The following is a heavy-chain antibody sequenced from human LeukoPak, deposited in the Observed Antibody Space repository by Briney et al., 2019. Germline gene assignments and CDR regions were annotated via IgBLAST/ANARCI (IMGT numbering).Heavy chain of an antibody. CDR1: GGSFSGYY. CDR2: INHSGST. J-gene: IGHJ5*02. Sequence: KPSETLSLTCAVYGGSFSGYYWSWIRQPPGKGLEWIGEINHSGSTNYNPSLKSRVTISVDTSKNQFSLKLSSVTAADTAVYYCARGVGLRVINWFDPWGQGTLVTVSS. V-gene: IGHV4-34*01. CDR3: ARGVGLRVINWFDP. D-gene: IGHD3-16*02.